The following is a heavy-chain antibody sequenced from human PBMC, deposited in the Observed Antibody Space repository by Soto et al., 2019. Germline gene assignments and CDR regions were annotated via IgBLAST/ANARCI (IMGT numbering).Heavy chain of an antibody. Sequence: QVQLVQSGAEVKKPGSSVKVSCKASGGTFLSYSISWVRQAPGQGLEWMGRVIPILPIPNYAQKFQGRVTITADKSTSTAYMELSSLRSEDTAVYYCARSSRSSQPTRHYYGMDVWGQGTTVTVSS. CDR2: VIPILPIP. CDR1: GGTFLSYS. CDR3: ARSSRSSQPTRHYYGMDV. D-gene: IGHD2-2*01. V-gene: IGHV1-69*02. J-gene: IGHJ6*02.